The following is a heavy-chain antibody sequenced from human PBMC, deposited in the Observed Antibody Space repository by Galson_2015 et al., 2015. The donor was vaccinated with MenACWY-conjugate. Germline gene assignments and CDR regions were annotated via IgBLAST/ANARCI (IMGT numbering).Heavy chain of an antibody. Sequence: SEPLSLTCPVSGGSISSYYWSWIRQPPGKGLEWIGYIYYSGSTNYNPSLKSRVTISVDTSKNRFSLKLSSVTAADTAVYYCARLGMVRDNWFDPWGQGTLVTVSS. CDR1: GGSISSYY. CDR3: ARLGMVRDNWFDP. J-gene: IGHJ5*02. V-gene: IGHV4-59*08. CDR2: IYYSGST. D-gene: IGHD3-10*01.